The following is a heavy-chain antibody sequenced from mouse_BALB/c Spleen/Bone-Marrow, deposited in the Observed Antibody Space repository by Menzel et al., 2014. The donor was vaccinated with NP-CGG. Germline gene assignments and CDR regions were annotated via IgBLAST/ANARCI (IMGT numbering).Heavy chain of an antibody. CDR3: TRRPLQANSYFDC. D-gene: IGHD3-2*02. Sequence: VQLKESGGDLVKLGGSLKLSCVASGFTFSSYGMSWVRQTPDKRLEWVATISSGGSSTYYPASVKGRFTISRDNAKSTLYLQMSSLNSEDTAMYYCTRRPLQANSYFDCWGQGTTPTVSS. J-gene: IGHJ2*01. CDR2: ISSGGSST. V-gene: IGHV5-6*01. CDR1: GFTFSSYG.